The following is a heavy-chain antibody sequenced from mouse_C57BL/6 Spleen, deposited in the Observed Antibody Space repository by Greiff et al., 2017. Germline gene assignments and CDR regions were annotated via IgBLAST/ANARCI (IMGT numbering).Heavy chain of an antibody. CDR2: IHPNSGST. D-gene: IGHD2-3*01. V-gene: IGHV1-64*01. J-gene: IGHJ4*01. Sequence: VKLQQPGAELVKPGASVKLSCKASGYTFTSYWMHWVKQRPGQGLEWIGMIHPNSGSTNYNEKFKSKATLTVDKSSSTAYMQLSSLASEDSAVYYCARWLVGDYYAVDYWGQGTSVTVSS. CDR1: GYTFTSYW. CDR3: ARWLVGDYYAVDY.